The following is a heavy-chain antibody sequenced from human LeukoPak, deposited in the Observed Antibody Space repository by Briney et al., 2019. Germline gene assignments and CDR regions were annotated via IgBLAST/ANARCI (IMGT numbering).Heavy chain of an antibody. CDR3: AKGEGGDYYDFWSGYLGFDY. CDR2: IRYDGSNK. J-gene: IGHJ4*02. Sequence: GGSLRLSCAASGFTFSSYGMHWVCQAPGKGLEWVAFIRYDGSNKYYADSVKGRFTISRDNSKNTLYLQMNSLRAEDTAVYYCAKGEGGDYYDFWSGYLGFDYWGQGTLVTVSS. V-gene: IGHV3-30*02. D-gene: IGHD3-3*01. CDR1: GFTFSSYG.